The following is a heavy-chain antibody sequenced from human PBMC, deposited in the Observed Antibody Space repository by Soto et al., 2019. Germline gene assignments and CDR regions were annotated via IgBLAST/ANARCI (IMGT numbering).Heavy chain of an antibody. CDR3: AHRAAARLHFDY. J-gene: IGHJ4*02. CDR2: IYWDDDK. D-gene: IGHD6-13*01. V-gene: IGHV2-5*02. CDR1: GFSLSTNGVS. Sequence: QITLKESGPTLVKPTQTLTLTCTFSGFSLSTNGVSVGWIRQPPGKALEWLALIYWDDDKRYSPSLKSRLTITKDTSKNQVVLTMTNMDPVDTATYYCAHRAAARLHFDYWGQGTLVTVSS.